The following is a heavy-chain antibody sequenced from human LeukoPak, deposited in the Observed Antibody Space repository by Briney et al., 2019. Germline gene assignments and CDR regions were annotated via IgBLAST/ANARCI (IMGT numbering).Heavy chain of an antibody. V-gene: IGHV4-34*09. D-gene: IGHD3-3*01. CDR2: IYYSGST. CDR1: GGSFSGYY. Sequence: SETLSLTCAVYGGSFSGYYWSWIRQPPGKGLEWIGYIYYSGSTYYNPSLKSRVTISVDTSKNQFSLKLSSVTAADTAVYYCARGGTYDFWSGYLTSPWFDPWGQGTLVTVSS. CDR3: ARGGTYDFWSGYLTSPWFDP. J-gene: IGHJ5*02.